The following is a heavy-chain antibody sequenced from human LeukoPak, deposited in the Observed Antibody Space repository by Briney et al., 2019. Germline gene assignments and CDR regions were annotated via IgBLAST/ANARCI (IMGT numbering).Heavy chain of an antibody. V-gene: IGHV3-23*01. CDR2: VSGSAGTT. Sequence: GGSLRLSCAASGFTFTSSAMHWFRQASGKGLEWVSSVSGSAGTTYYADSVKGWFTISRDNARNTLFLQMNSLRAEDTAVYYCAKSQAALLEYYDSSNYLDPWGQGTLVTVSS. CDR1: GFTFTSSA. J-gene: IGHJ5*02. D-gene: IGHD3-22*01. CDR3: AKSQAALLEYYDSSNYLDP.